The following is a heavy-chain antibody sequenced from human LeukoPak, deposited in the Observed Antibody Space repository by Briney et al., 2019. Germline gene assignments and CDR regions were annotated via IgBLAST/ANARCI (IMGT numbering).Heavy chain of an antibody. D-gene: IGHD2-2*01. CDR3: ARDSTRYCSSTSCQTYYGMDV. CDR2: IIPILGIA. Sequence: SVKVSCKASGGTFSSYAISWVRQAPGQGLEWMGRIIPILGIANYAQKFQGRVSITADKSTSTAYMELSSLRSEDTAVYYCARDSTRYCSSTSCQTYYGMDVWGQGTTVTVSS. CDR1: GGTFSSYA. V-gene: IGHV1-69*04. J-gene: IGHJ6*02.